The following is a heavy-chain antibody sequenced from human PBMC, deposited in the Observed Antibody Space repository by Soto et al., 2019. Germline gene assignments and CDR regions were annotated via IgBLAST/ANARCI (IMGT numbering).Heavy chain of an antibody. CDR3: AKDFVAYNRIYDPFDI. J-gene: IGHJ3*02. Sequence: GGSLRLSCAASGFTFSNYAMNWVRQAPGRGLEWVSVIGGDASTYHADSVKGRFTVSRDNSKNTLYLQMDSLRAEDTAVYYCAKDFVAYNRIYDPFDIWGQGTMVTVSS. V-gene: IGHV3-23*01. D-gene: IGHD1-1*01. CDR2: IGGDAST. CDR1: GFTFSNYA.